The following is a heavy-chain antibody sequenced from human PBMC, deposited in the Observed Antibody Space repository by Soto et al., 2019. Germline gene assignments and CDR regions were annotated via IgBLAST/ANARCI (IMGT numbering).Heavy chain of an antibody. Sequence: QPGGSLRLSCAASGINFNDYWMSWVRQAPGKGLEWVANIKEDGSSKYYVDSVKGRFTISRDNAKNSLYLQMNSLRAEDTALYYCASETWYVFDHWGQGTPVTVSS. CDR3: ASETWYVFDH. D-gene: IGHD6-13*01. V-gene: IGHV3-7*03. CDR1: GINFNDYW. CDR2: IKEDGSSK. J-gene: IGHJ4*02.